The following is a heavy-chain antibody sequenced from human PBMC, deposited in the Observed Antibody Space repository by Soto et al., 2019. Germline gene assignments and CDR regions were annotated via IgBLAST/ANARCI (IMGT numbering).Heavy chain of an antibody. J-gene: IGHJ4*02. CDR1: GFTFNDHY. Sequence: EVQLVESGGGLVQPGGSLRLSCAASGFTFNDHYMDWARQAPGKGLEWLGRIRRKANSYTTVYAASVKGRFIISRDDSKNSVYLQMNSLKNEDTAVYYCARGPDSSTGYYGPLEYWGQGTLVTVSS. CDR2: IRRKANSYTT. CDR3: ARGPDSSTGYYGPLEY. D-gene: IGHD3-9*01. V-gene: IGHV3-72*01.